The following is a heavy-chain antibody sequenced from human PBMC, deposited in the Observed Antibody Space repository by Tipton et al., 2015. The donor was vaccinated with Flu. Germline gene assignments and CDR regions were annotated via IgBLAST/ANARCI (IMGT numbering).Heavy chain of an antibody. V-gene: IGHV4-59*12. Sequence: LRLSCTVSGGSIGSYYWNWIRQPPGKGLEWIGYIYNSQYTKYSPSLESRVTISVDTSKKQFSLQLKSVTAADTAVYYCARDPSLGMPDYFDYWGQGTLVTASS. D-gene: IGHD2-2*01. CDR2: IYNSQYT. CDR3: ARDPSLGMPDYFDY. CDR1: GGSIGSYY. J-gene: IGHJ4*02.